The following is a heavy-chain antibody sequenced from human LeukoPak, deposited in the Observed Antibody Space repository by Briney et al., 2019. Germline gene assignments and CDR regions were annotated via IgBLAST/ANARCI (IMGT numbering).Heavy chain of an antibody. CDR2: VSGSGANT. V-gene: IGHV3-23*01. Sequence: GGSLRLSCAASGFTFSNYGMGWVRQTPGKGLEWLSSVSGSGANTYYADSVKGRFTISRDNSRDRIYLQMNSLRTDDAAVYYCARLQPLVIPAAKLGFDYWGQGTLVTVSS. J-gene: IGHJ4*02. CDR3: ARLQPLVIPAAKLGFDY. CDR1: GFTFSNYG. D-gene: IGHD2-2*01.